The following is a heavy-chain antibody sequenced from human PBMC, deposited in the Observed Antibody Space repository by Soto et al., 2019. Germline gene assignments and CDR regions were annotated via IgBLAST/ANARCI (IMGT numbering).Heavy chain of an antibody. Sequence: GGSLRLSCAASGFTFSDYYMSWIRQAPGKGLEWVSYISSSGSTIYYADSVKGRFTISRDNAKNSLYLQMNSLRAEDTAVYYCARDGDIVVVPAANEYYFDYWGQGTLVTVSS. D-gene: IGHD2-2*01. J-gene: IGHJ4*02. CDR3: ARDGDIVVVPAANEYYFDY. CDR1: GFTFSDYY. CDR2: ISSSGSTI. V-gene: IGHV3-11*01.